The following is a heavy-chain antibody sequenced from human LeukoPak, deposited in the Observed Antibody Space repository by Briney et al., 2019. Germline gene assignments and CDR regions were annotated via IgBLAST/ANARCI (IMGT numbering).Heavy chain of an antibody. D-gene: IGHD3-22*01. CDR3: ARDGTSSGPPGYYFDY. CDR1: GGSISSSSYY. CDR2: IYYSGST. J-gene: IGHJ4*02. Sequence: SETLSLTCTVSGGSISSSSYYWGWIRLPPGKGLEWIGNIYYSGSTYYNPSLKSRVTISVDTSKNQFSLKLSSVTAADTAVYYCARDGTSSGPPGYYFDYWGQGTLVTVSS. V-gene: IGHV4-39*02.